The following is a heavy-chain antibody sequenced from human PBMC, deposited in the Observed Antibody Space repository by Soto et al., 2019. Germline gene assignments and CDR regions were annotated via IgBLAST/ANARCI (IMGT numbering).Heavy chain of an antibody. CDR2: INAGNGNT. Sequence: GASVKVSCKASGYTFTSYAMHWVRQAPGQRLEWMGWINAGNGNTKYSQKFQGRVTITRDTSASTAYMELSSLRSEDTAVYYCARGGPLYYSSSWYSGDYWGQGTLVTVSS. CDR1: GYTFTSYA. D-gene: IGHD6-13*01. CDR3: ARGGPLYYSSSWYSGDY. V-gene: IGHV1-3*01. J-gene: IGHJ4*02.